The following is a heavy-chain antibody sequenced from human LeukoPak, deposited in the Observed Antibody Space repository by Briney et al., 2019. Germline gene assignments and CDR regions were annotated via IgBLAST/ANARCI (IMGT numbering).Heavy chain of an antibody. V-gene: IGHV3-23*01. Sequence: GGSLRLSCAASGFTFSSYAMSWVRQAPGKGLEWVSAISGSGGSTYYADSVKGRFTISRDNSKNTLYLQMNSLIAEDTAVYYCAKNSPPSLWFGELFVDYWGQGTLVTVSS. D-gene: IGHD3-10*01. CDR3: AKNSPPSLWFGELFVDY. J-gene: IGHJ4*02. CDR2: ISGSGGST. CDR1: GFTFSSYA.